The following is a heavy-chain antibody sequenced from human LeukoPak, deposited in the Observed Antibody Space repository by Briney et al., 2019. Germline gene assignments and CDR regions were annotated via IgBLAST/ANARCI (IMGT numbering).Heavy chain of an antibody. J-gene: IGHJ3*02. CDR3: ATSFLRLTVGGFDI. V-gene: IGHV3-7*01. CDR2: IKQDGSEK. D-gene: IGHD4-23*01. CDR1: GFTFSGYW. Sequence: GGSLRLSCAASGFTFSGYWMSWVRQAPGKGLEWVARIKQDGSEKYYVDSVKGRFTISRDNAKNSLYLQMNSLRAEDTAVYYCATSFLRLTVGGFDIWGEGTMVTVSS.